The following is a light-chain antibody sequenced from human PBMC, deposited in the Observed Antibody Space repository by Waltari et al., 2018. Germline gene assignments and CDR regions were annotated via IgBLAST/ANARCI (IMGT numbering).Light chain of an antibody. CDR3: SSYTSSNTFV. CDR2: GVI. V-gene: IGLV2-14*01. CDR1: SSDVGGHNQ. Sequence: QSALTQPASVSGSPGQSITISCTGTSSDVGGHNQVSWCQQHPGKAPKVLIYGVIFRATGVSNRFSSSKSGNTASLTISGLQADDEGDYYCSSYTSSNTFVFGTGTKVTVL. J-gene: IGLJ1*01.